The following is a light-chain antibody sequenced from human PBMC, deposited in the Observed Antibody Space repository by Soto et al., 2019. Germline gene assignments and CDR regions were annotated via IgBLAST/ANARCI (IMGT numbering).Light chain of an antibody. J-gene: IGLJ1*01. Sequence: QSVLTQPPSVSGAPGQTVAISCTGSSSNIGPGFDVHWYQQLPGTAPKLVLYGNTNRTSGVPVRFSCSRSGSSASLAITGLQVEAEADYYCQSYDSGMTVTVFGTGTKLTVL. CDR1: SSNIGPGFD. CDR3: QSYDSGMTVTV. CDR2: GNT. V-gene: IGLV1-40*01.